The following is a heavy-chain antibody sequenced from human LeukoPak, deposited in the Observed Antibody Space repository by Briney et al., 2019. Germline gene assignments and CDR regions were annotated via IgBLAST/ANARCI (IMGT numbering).Heavy chain of an antibody. J-gene: IGHJ6*02. CDR2: VSGRGGST. CDR1: GFTFSSYA. V-gene: IGHV3-23*01. Sequence: PGGSLRLSCAASGFTFSSYAMSWVRQAPGKGLEWVSAVSGRGGSTYYADSVKGRFTISRDNSKNTLYLQMNSLRAEDTAVYYCARDLRWVGATYYYYGMDVWGQGTTVTVSS. CDR3: ARDLRWVGATYYYYGMDV. D-gene: IGHD1-26*01.